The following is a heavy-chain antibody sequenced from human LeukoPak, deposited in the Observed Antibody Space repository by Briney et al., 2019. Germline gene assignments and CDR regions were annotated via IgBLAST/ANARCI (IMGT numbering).Heavy chain of an antibody. D-gene: IGHD2-8*02. Sequence: GGSLGLSCAASGFTFSMHSVNWVRQAPGKGLEWVSFLSSINGALHYADSVKGRFTVSRDNAKNSVYLQMNSLRGEDTAVYYCATYSYDGGVGGYFDLWGRGTLVTVSS. CDR3: ATYSYDGGVGGYFDL. J-gene: IGHJ2*01. CDR1: GFTFSMHS. V-gene: IGHV3-48*01. CDR2: LSSINGAL.